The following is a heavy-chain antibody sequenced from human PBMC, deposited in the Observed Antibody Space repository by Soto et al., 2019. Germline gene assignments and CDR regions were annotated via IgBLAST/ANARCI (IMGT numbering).Heavy chain of an antibody. D-gene: IGHD3-9*01. Sequence: QVQLVQSGAEVKKPGSSVKVSCKASGGTFSSYAISWVRQAPGQGLEWMGGIIPIFGTANYAQKFQGRVTITADESTSTAYMELSSLRSEDTAVYYCARVVLTGPTPTIYYYYYGMDVWGQGTTVTVSS. J-gene: IGHJ6*02. CDR2: IIPIFGTA. CDR1: GGTFSSYA. CDR3: ARVVLTGPTPTIYYYYYGMDV. V-gene: IGHV1-69*01.